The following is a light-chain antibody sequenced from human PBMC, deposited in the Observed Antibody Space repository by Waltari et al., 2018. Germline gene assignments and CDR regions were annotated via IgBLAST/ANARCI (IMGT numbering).Light chain of an antibody. V-gene: IGLV2-14*01. CDR2: EVS. CDR3: SSYASSNTVV. CDR1: SRDVGGYNY. Sequence: QSALTQPASVSGSPGQAITISCTGTSRDVGGYNYASWYQQHPGKAPKLIIYEVSHRPSGVSNRFSGSKSGNTASLTISGLQAEDEADYYCSSYASSNTVVFGGGTKLTVL. J-gene: IGLJ2*01.